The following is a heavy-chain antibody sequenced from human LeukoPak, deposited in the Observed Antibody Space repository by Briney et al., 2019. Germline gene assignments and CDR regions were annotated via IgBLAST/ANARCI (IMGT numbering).Heavy chain of an antibody. J-gene: IGHJ4*02. D-gene: IGHD4-17*01. CDR3: TTDPDRGTTPYYFDY. CDR2: IKSKTDGGTT. V-gene: IGHV3-15*01. CDR1: GFTFSNAW. Sequence: GGSLRLSCAASGFTFSNAWMSWVRQAPGKGLEWAGRIKSKTDGGTTDYAAPVKGRFTISRDDSKNTLYLQMNSLKTEDTAVYYCTTDPDRGTTPYYFDYWGQGTLVTVSS.